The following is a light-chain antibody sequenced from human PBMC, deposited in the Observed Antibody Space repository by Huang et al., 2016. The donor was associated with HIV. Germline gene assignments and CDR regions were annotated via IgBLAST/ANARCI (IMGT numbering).Light chain of an antibody. CDR3: QQTYSTPWT. CDR2: ATS. Sequence: DIQMTQSPSSLSASVGGRITVACRASQSISSYLNWYQQRPGNAPKLLFYATSSLQSGVPSRFSGRGTGTAFILTISDLQPEDFATYYCQQTYSTPWTFGQGTKVEVK. CDR1: QSISSY. V-gene: IGKV1-39*01. J-gene: IGKJ1*01.